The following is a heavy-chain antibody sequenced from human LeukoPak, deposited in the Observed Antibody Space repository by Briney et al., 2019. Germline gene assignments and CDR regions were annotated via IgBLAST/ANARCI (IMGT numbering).Heavy chain of an antibody. J-gene: IGHJ4*02. CDR2: ISSSSSYI. CDR1: GFTFSSYS. V-gene: IGHV3-21*01. Sequence: GSLRLSCAASGFTFSSYSMNWVRQAPGKGLEWVSSISSSSSYIYYADSVKGRFTISRDNAKNSLYLQMNSLRAEDTAVYYCARENYYDSSGYYPGCLDYWGQGTLVTVSS. CDR3: ARENYYDSSGYYPGCLDY. D-gene: IGHD3-22*01.